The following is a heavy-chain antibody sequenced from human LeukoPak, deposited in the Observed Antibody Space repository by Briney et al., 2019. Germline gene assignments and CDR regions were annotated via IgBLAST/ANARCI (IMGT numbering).Heavy chain of an antibody. CDR2: INHSGST. V-gene: IGHV4-34*01. D-gene: IGHD4-17*01. Sequence: SETLSLTCAVYGGSFSGYYWSWIRQPPGKGLEWIGEINHSGSTNYNPSLKSRVTISVDTSKNQFSLKLSSVTAADTAVYYCARRYGAWLGHNWFDPWGQGTLVTVSS. CDR3: ARRYGAWLGHNWFDP. CDR1: GGSFSGYY. J-gene: IGHJ5*02.